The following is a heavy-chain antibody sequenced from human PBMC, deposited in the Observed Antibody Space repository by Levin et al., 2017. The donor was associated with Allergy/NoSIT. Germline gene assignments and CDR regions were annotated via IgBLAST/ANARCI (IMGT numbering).Heavy chain of an antibody. CDR3: ARLTEGYGDYVRGVDY. V-gene: IGHV4-59*08. CDR1: GGSISSYY. J-gene: IGHJ4*02. Sequence: SETLSLTCTVSGGSISSYYWSWIRQPPGKGLEWIGYIYYSGSTNYNPSLKSRVTISVDTSKNQFSLKLSSVTAADTAVYYCARLTEGYGDYVRGVDYWGQGTLVTVSS. CDR2: IYYSGST. D-gene: IGHD4-17*01.